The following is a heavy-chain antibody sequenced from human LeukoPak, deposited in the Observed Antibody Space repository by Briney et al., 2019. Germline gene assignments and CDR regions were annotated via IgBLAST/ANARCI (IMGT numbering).Heavy chain of an antibody. CDR1: GYTFTSYD. D-gene: IGHD6-19*01. J-gene: IGHJ6*02. V-gene: IGHV1-8*01. CDR2: MNPNSGNT. Sequence: VASVKVSCKASGYTFTSYDINWVRQATGQGLEWMGWMNPNSGNTGYAQKFQGRATMTRNTSISTAYMELSSLRSEDTAVYYCARGWLPPKAYYYVCGMDVWGQGTTVTVSS. CDR3: ARGWLPPKAYYYVCGMDV.